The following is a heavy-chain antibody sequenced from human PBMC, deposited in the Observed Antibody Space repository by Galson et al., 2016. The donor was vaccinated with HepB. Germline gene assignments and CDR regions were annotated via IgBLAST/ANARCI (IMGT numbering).Heavy chain of an antibody. J-gene: IGHJ4*02. V-gene: IGHV3-23*01. Sequence: SLRLSCAASGFTFSSYVMSWVRQAPGQGLEWVSGIVGSGGTTYYAESVQGRFIVSRDNSKSTLFLQLSSLRAGDTAVYYCASMGGGSGSWYKDWGQGNLVTVSS. CDR3: ASMGGGSGSWYKD. CDR2: IVGSGGTT. D-gene: IGHD6-13*01. CDR1: GFTFSSYV.